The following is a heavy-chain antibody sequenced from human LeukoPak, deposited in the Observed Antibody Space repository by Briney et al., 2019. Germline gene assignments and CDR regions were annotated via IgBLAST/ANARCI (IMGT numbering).Heavy chain of an antibody. D-gene: IGHD3-16*02. CDR3: ARDGEVWGNYLPFDF. CDR1: GYTFSTYS. J-gene: IGHJ4*02. Sequence: GGSLRLSCAPSGYTFSTYSMNWVRVAPGKGLEWVSYFTSGSSTIYYADSVKGRFTFSRDNDKDSLYLQMHSLRAEDTAVYYCARDGEVWGNYLPFDFWGQGTLVTVSS. CDR2: FTSGSSTI. V-gene: IGHV3-48*01.